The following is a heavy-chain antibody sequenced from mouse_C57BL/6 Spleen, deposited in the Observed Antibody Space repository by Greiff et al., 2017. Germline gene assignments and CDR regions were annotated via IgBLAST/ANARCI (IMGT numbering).Heavy chain of an antibody. J-gene: IGHJ1*03. D-gene: IGHD2-3*01. Sequence: QVQLQQPGAELVKPGASVKLSCKASGYTFTSYWMHWVKQRPGQGLEWIGMIHPNSGSTNYNEKFKSKATLTVDKSSSTAYMQLSSLTSEDSAVYYCARSHDGYYVYFDVWGTGTTVTVSS. CDR1: GYTFTSYW. CDR3: ARSHDGYYVYFDV. CDR2: IHPNSGST. V-gene: IGHV1-64*01.